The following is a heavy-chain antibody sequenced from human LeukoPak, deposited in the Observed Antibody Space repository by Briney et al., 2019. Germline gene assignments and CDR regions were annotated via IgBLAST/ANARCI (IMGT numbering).Heavy chain of an antibody. CDR3: ARPLENDAFDI. Sequence: PSETLSLTCTVSGGSISSYYWSWIRQPPGKGLEWIGYIYYSGSTNYNPSLKSRVTISVDTSKNQFSLKLSSVTAADTAVYYCARPLENDAFDIWGQGTMVTVSS. CDR2: IYYSGST. J-gene: IGHJ3*02. CDR1: GGSISSYY. D-gene: IGHD3-3*01. V-gene: IGHV4-59*08.